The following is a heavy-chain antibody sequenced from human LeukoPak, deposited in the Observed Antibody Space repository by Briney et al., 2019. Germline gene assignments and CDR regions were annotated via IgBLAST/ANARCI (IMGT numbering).Heavy chain of an antibody. CDR3: AKSGHSSSLDY. CDR2: ISYDGSNK. V-gene: IGHV3-30*04. D-gene: IGHD6-13*01. CDR1: GFTFSSYA. Sequence: PGRSLRLSCAASGFTFSSYAMHWVRQAPGKGLEWVAVISYDGSNKYYADSVKGRFTISRDNSKNTLYLQMNSLRAEDTAVYYCAKSGHSSSLDYWGQGTLVTVSS. J-gene: IGHJ4*02.